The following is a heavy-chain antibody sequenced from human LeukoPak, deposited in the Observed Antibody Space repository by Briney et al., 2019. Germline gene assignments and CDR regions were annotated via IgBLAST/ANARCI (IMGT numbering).Heavy chain of an antibody. J-gene: IGHJ5*02. CDR3: AREGAAAEDVNWFDP. CDR1: GYTFTGYY. Sequence: ASVKVSCKASGYTFTGYYMHWVRQAPGQGLEWMGWINPNSGNTHYAQRFQDRVTMTRDTSISTAYMELNSLRSDDTAVYYCAREGAAAEDVNWFDPWGQGTLVTVSS. CDR2: INPNSGNT. V-gene: IGHV1-2*02. D-gene: IGHD6-25*01.